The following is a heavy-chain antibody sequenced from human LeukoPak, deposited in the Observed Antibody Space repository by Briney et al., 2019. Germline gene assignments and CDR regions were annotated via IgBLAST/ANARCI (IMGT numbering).Heavy chain of an antibody. D-gene: IGHD2-2*02. CDR2: IIPIFGIA. Sequence: SVKVSCKASGGTFSSHAISWVRQAPGQGLEWMGRIIPIFGIANYAQKFQGRVTITADKSTSTAYMELSSLRSEDTAVYYCAISRRSGYCSSTSCYTDYYYYGMDVWGQGTTVTVSS. CDR1: GGTFSSHA. CDR3: AISRRSGYCSSTSCYTDYYYYGMDV. J-gene: IGHJ6*02. V-gene: IGHV1-69*04.